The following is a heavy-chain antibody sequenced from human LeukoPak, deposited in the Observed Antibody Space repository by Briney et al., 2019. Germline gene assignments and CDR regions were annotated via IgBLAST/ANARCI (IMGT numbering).Heavy chain of an antibody. Sequence: PSETLSLTCAVSGDSVSSRSYFWGWIRQPPGKGLEWIGSLYSSGSTYYNPSLKSRFTISVDNSKNQFALKLTSVTAADTAMYFCAGGSRGYQEAFDYWGQGTLVPVSS. J-gene: IGHJ4*02. D-gene: IGHD3-22*01. CDR3: AGGSRGYQEAFDY. CDR2: LYSSGST. V-gene: IGHV4-39*06. CDR1: GDSVSSRSYF.